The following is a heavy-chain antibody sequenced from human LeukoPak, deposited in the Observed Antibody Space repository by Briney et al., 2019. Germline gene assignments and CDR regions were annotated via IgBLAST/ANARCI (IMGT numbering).Heavy chain of an antibody. CDR1: GLIFSNHY. CDR3: ATGSQIREADY. D-gene: IGHD3-10*01. V-gene: IGHV3-11*03. J-gene: IGHJ4*02. CDR2: ISGGSNYI. Sequence: GGSLRLSCEASGLIFSNHYMGWVRQAPEKGLEWVSFISGGSNYINYVDSVKGRFTISRDNAKNSLYLQMSSLRADDTAVYYCATGSQIREADYWGPGTLVTVSS.